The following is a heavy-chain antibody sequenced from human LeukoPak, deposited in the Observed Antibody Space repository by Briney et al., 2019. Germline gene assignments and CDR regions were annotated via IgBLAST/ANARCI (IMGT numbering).Heavy chain of an antibody. CDR3: ARLYSSGWHFDY. D-gene: IGHD6-19*01. J-gene: IGHJ4*02. CDR1: GGTFSSYA. V-gene: IGHV1-69*06. CDR2: IISIFGTA. Sequence: ASVKVSCKASGGTFSSYAISWVRQAPGQGLEWMGGIISIFGTANYAQKFQGRVTITADKSTSTAYMELSSLRSEDTAVYYCARLYSSGWHFDYWGQGTLVTVSS.